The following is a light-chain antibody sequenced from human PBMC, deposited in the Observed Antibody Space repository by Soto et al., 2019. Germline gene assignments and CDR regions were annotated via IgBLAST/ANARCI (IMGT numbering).Light chain of an antibody. Sequence: EIVMTQSPVTLSVSPGERATLSCRASQSVNSNLAWYQQKPGQAPRLLIHGASTRATGIPARFSGSGSGTEFTLTISSLQSEDFAVYYCQQYKKWYTFGQGTKLEIK. CDR2: GAS. CDR1: QSVNSN. J-gene: IGKJ2*01. V-gene: IGKV3-15*01. CDR3: QQYKKWYT.